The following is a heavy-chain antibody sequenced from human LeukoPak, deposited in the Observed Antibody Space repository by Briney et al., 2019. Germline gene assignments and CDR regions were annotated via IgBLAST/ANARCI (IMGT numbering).Heavy chain of an antibody. CDR1: AHSISSGYY. Sequence: SETLSLTCTVSAHSISSGYYWGWIRQPPGKGLEWIGSIYHSGSTYYNPSLKSRVTIPVDTSKNQLSLKLNSVTAADTAVYYCARGTPIYSSSWYPFDYWGQGTLVTVSS. D-gene: IGHD6-13*01. V-gene: IGHV4-38-2*02. CDR2: IYHSGST. J-gene: IGHJ4*02. CDR3: ARGTPIYSSSWYPFDY.